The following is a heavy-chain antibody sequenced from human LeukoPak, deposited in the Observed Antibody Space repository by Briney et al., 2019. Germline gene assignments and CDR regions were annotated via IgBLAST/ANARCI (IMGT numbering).Heavy chain of an antibody. CDR1: GGSISSSNW. V-gene: IGHV4-4*02. CDR3: ARGDYVDPEFDY. Sequence: PSETLSLTCAVSGGSISSSNWWSWVRQSPGKGLEWIGEIYHSGSTYYNPSLKSRVTISVDTSKNQFSLKLSSVTAADTAVYYCARGDYVDPEFDYWGQGTLVTVSS. D-gene: IGHD4-17*01. CDR2: IYHSGST. J-gene: IGHJ4*02.